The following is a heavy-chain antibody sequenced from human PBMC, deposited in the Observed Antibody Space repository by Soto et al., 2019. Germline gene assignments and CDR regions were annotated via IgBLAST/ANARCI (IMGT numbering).Heavy chain of an antibody. CDR2: ISAYNGNT. CDR3: ARVWLAAGTPLYYGMDV. CDR1: GYTFTSYG. D-gene: IGHD6-13*01. V-gene: IGHV1-18*01. J-gene: IGHJ6*02. Sequence: GASVKVSCKASGYTFTSYGISWVRQAPGQGLEWMGWISAYNGNTNYAQKLQGRVTMTTDTSTSTAYMELRSLRSDDTAVYYCARVWLAAGTPLYYGMDVWGQGTTVTVSS.